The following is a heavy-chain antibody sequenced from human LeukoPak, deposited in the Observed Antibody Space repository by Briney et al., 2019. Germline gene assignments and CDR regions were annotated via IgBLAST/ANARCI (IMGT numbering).Heavy chain of an antibody. Sequence: GESLKISCKGSGYSFTTYWIGWVRQMPGKGLEWMGIINPGDSDTRYSPSFQGQVTISADKSISTAYLQWSSLKASDTAMYYCARRRGYSSSWYPDAFDIWGQGTMVTVSS. CDR1: GYSFTTYW. V-gene: IGHV5-51*01. CDR2: INPGDSDT. D-gene: IGHD6-13*01. CDR3: ARRRGYSSSWYPDAFDI. J-gene: IGHJ3*02.